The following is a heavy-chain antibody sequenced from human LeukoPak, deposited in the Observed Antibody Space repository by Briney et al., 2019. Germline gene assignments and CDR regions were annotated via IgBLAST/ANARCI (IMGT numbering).Heavy chain of an antibody. Sequence: GESLKISCKGSGYSFTSYWIGWVRQMPGKGLEWMGMIYPGDSDTRYSPSFQGQVTISADKSISTAYLQWSSLKASDTAMYYCAKTWYSSSWYWDYWGQGTLVTVSS. CDR2: IYPGDSDT. J-gene: IGHJ4*02. CDR3: AKTWYSSSWYWDY. CDR1: GYSFTSYW. D-gene: IGHD6-13*01. V-gene: IGHV5-51*01.